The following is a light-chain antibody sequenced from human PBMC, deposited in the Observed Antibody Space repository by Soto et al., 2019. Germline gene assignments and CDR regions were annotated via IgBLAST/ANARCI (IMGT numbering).Light chain of an antibody. V-gene: IGLV1-44*01. CDR2: YDN. J-gene: IGLJ1*01. CDR1: NSNIGRNT. Sequence: QSVLTQPPSASGTPGQRVTISCSGSNSNIGRNTVNWYQQLPGTAPKLLIYYDNLRPSGVPDRISGSKSGTSASLAISGLQSDDEADYYCAAWYDSLNGRVFGTGTTLTVL. CDR3: AAWYDSLNGRV.